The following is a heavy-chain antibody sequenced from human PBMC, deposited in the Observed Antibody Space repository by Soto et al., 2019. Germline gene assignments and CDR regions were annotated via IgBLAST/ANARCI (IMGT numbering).Heavy chain of an antibody. D-gene: IGHD3-3*01. CDR1: GFTFSSYS. CDR2: ISSSSSTI. V-gene: IGHV3-48*01. J-gene: IGHJ5*02. Sequence: GGSLRLSCAASGFTFSSYSMNWVRQAPGKGLEWVSYISSSSSTIYYADSVKGRFTISRDNAKNSLYLQMNSLRAEDTAVYYCARELVFFGVVGDNWFDPWGQGTLVTVSS. CDR3: ARELVFFGVVGDNWFDP.